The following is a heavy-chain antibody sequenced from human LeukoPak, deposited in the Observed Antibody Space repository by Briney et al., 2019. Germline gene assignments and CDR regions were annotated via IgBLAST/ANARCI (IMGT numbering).Heavy chain of an antibody. CDR3: AKRYCSGGYCYWGYAFDY. CDR1: GFSFSAYA. J-gene: IGHJ4*02. D-gene: IGHD2-15*01. CDR2: ISNSGSDT. Sequence: GGSLTLSCAASGFSFSAYAMSWVRQAPGKGLEWVSSISNSGSDTNYADSVKGRFTISIDNSKNVLYLQMSSLSAEDTAVYYCAKRYCSGGYCYWGYAFDYWGQGTLVTVSS. V-gene: IGHV3-23*05.